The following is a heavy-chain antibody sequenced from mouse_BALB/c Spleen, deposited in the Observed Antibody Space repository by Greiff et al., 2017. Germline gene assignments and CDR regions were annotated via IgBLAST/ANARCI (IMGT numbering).Heavy chain of an antibody. Sequence: QVQLQQPGAELVKPGASVKLSCKASGYTFTSYWMHWVKQRPGQGLEWIGEINPSNGRTNYNEKFKSKATLTVDKSSSTAYMQLSSLTSADAAVYYCARNYYGCSWGYFDVWGAGTTVTVSS. D-gene: IGHD1-1*01. CDR2: INPSNGRT. J-gene: IGHJ1*01. CDR1: GYTFTSYW. V-gene: IGHV1S81*02. CDR3: ARNYYGCSWGYFDV.